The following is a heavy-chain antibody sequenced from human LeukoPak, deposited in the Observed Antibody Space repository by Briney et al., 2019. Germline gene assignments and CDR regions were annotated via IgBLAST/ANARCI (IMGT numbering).Heavy chain of an antibody. CDR2: ITGSGGST. CDR3: AKKYGQIPSFDY. Sequence: GGSLRLSCAASGFTFSRNAMSWVRQAPGKAPEWVSGITGSGGSTDSADSVKGRFTISRDNSKNTLYLQMNSLRVEDTAVYYCAKKYGQIPSFDYWGQGTLVTVSS. J-gene: IGHJ4*02. D-gene: IGHD2-2*01. V-gene: IGHV3-23*01. CDR1: GFTFSRNA.